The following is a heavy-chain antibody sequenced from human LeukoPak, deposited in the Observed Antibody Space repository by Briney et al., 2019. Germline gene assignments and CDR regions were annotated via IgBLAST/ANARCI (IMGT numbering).Heavy chain of an antibody. V-gene: IGHV4-34*01. CDR3: ARVPHYYFGYGYFDT. J-gene: IGHJ4*02. D-gene: IGHD3-10*01. CDR1: GGSFSGYY. Sequence: SETLSLTCVVYGGSFSGYYWSWIRQPPGKGLGWIGEIDQSGTTNYNPSLKSRVTISIDTSKKQFSLTLTSMTAADTAVYYCARVPHYYFGYGYFDTWGQGTRVTVSS. CDR2: IDQSGTT.